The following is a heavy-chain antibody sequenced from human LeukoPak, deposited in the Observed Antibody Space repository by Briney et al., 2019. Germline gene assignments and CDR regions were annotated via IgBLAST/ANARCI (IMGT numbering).Heavy chain of an antibody. Sequence: SSETLSLTCAVYGGSFSGYYWSWIRQPPGRGLEWIGEINHSGSTNYNPSLKSRVTISVDTSKNQFSLKLSSVTAADTAVYYCARGDCSSTSCYTYDYWGRGTLVTVSS. CDR1: GGSFSGYY. V-gene: IGHV4-34*01. CDR2: INHSGST. D-gene: IGHD2-2*02. J-gene: IGHJ4*02. CDR3: ARGDCSSTSCYTYDY.